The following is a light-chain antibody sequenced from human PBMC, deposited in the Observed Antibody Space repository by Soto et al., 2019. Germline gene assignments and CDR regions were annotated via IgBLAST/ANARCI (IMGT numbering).Light chain of an antibody. CDR2: GAS. Sequence: EKVMTQSPAALSVSPGERATLSCRASQSVNSNLAWYQQKPGQAPRLLLYGASTRATGIPARFSGSASGTEFTLTISSLQSEDSAVYYCQQYGSSLYTFGQGTKLEIK. CDR1: QSVNSN. V-gene: IGKV3-15*01. J-gene: IGKJ2*01. CDR3: QQYGSSLYT.